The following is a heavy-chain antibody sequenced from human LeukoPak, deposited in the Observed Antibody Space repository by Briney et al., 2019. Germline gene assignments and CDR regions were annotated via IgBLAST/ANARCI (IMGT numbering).Heavy chain of an antibody. V-gene: IGHV4-61*08. CDR2: INHSGST. J-gene: IGHJ6*03. CDR1: GDSISSGDYY. CDR3: ARDVVVPYYYYYYMDV. D-gene: IGHD2-15*01. Sequence: SETLSLTCTVSGDSISSGDYYWSWIRQPPGKGLEWIVEINHSGSTNYNPSLKSRVTISVDTSKNQFSLKLSSVTAADTAVYYCARDVVVPYYYYYYMDVWGKGTTVTVSS.